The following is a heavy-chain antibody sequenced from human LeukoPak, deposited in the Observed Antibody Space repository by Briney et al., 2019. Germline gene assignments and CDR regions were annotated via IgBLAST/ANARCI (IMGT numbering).Heavy chain of an antibody. J-gene: IGHJ5*02. Sequence: PSETLSLTCTVSGGSISSSSYYWGWIRQPPGKGLEWIGSIYYSGSTYYNPSLKSRVTISVDTSKNQFSLKLSSVTAADTAVYYCARQRQQWLVGNWFDPWGQGTLVTVSS. CDR1: GGSISSSSYY. CDR2: IYYSGST. V-gene: IGHV4-39*01. CDR3: ARQRQQWLVGNWFDP. D-gene: IGHD6-19*01.